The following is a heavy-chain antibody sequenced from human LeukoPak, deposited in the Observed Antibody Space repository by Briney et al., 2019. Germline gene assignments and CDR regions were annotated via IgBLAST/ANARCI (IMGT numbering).Heavy chain of an antibody. D-gene: IGHD2-2*01. CDR2: ISGSGGST. J-gene: IGHJ6*02. V-gene: IGHV3-23*01. CDR3: AKSLGWVVPAATFYYYGMDV. CDR1: GFTFSSYA. Sequence: PGGSLRLPCAASGFTFSSYAMSWVRQAPGKGLEWVSAISGSGGSTYYADSVKGRFTISRDNSKNTLYLQMNSLRAEDTAVYYCAKSLGWVVPAATFYYYGMDVWGQGTTVTVSS.